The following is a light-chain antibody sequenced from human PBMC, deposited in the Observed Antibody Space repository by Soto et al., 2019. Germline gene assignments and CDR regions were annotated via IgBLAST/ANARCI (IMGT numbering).Light chain of an antibody. CDR2: SND. CDR1: RSNIGTNT. CDR3: EAWDDSLYGAV. Sequence: QLVLTQPPSASGTPGQRVTISCSGSRSNIGTNTINWYKQVPGTAPELLIYSNDLRPSGVPDRFSGSKSGTSASLAISGLQSEDEADYYCEAWDDSLYGAVFGGGTKVTVL. V-gene: IGLV1-44*01. J-gene: IGLJ2*01.